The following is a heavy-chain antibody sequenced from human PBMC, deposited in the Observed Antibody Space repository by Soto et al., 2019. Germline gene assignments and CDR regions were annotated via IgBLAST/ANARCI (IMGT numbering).Heavy chain of an antibody. CDR1: GYTFRNYG. J-gene: IGHJ5*02. CDR2: ISAYNGDT. Sequence: QVQLVQSGAEVRKPGASVTISCKASGYTFRNYGITWVRQAPGQGLEWMGWISAYNGDTKYAEKVQGRLTMTTDTSTRTAYQELRSLRSDDTAVYYCARDNGGLAAPGTDWFDPWGQGTLVTVSS. CDR3: ARDNGGLAAPGTDWFDP. D-gene: IGHD6-13*01. V-gene: IGHV1-18*01.